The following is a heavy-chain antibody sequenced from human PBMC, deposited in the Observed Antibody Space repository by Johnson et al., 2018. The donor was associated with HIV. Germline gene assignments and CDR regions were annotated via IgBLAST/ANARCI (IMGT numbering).Heavy chain of an antibody. D-gene: IGHD3-22*01. V-gene: IGHV3-15*01. CDR1: GFTFSNAW. CDR3: ARDRGYWAAFDI. CDR2: IKSKTDGGTT. J-gene: IGHJ3*02. Sequence: VQLVESGGGLVKPGGSLKLSCTASGFTFSNAWMNWVRHAPGKGLEWVGRIKSKTDGGTTDYAAPVKGKFTISRDDSKTTLYLQMNSLKTEDTAVYYCARDRGYWAAFDIWGQGTMVTVSS.